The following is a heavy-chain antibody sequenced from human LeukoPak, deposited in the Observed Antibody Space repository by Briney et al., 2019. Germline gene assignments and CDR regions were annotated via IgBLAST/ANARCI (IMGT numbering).Heavy chain of an antibody. CDR1: GGSFSGYY. CDR2: INHSGST. J-gene: IGHJ4*02. Sequence: SETLSLTCAVYGGSFSGYYWSWIRQPPGKGLEWIGEINHSGSTNYNPSLKSRVTISVDTSKNQFSLKLSSVTAADTAVYYCARLTDTAIHGFDYWGQGTLVTVSS. D-gene: IGHD5-18*01. CDR3: ARLTDTAIHGFDY. V-gene: IGHV4-34*01.